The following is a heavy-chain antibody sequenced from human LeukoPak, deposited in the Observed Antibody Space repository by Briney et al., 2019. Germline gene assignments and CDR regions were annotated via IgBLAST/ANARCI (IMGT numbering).Heavy chain of an antibody. CDR2: IIPIFGTA. V-gene: IGHV1-69*13. J-gene: IGHJ6*02. D-gene: IGHD3-22*01. Sequence: ASVKVSCKASGGTFSGYAISWVRQAPGQGLEWMGGIIPIFGTANYAQKFQGRVTITADESTSTAYMELSSLRSEDTAVYYCARLNYYYDSSGYYSDYYYYGMDVWGQGTTVTVSS. CDR1: GGTFSGYA. CDR3: ARLNYYYDSSGYYSDYYYYGMDV.